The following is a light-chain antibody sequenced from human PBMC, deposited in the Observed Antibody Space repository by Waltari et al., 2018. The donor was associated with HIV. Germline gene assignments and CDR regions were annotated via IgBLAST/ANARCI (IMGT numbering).Light chain of an antibody. CDR1: SSNIGSSF. Sequence: QSVLTQPPSASGTPGQRVTISCSGSSSNIGSSFVYWYQQLPGTAPKLLIFSNNQRPSGVPDRFSGSKSGTSASLAISGLRSEDEADYYCAAWDDSLSGFYVFGPGTKVTVL. CDR3: AAWDDSLSGFYV. V-gene: IGLV1-47*01. CDR2: SNN. J-gene: IGLJ1*01.